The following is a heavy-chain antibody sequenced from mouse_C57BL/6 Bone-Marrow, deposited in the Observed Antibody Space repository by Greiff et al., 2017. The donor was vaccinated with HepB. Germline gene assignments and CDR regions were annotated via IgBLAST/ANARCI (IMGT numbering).Heavy chain of an antibody. CDR2: IWSGGST. CDR3: ARNRMYYYWCFDV. J-gene: IGHJ1*03. CDR1: GFSLTSYG. V-gene: IGHV2-2*01. Sequence: VQRVESGPGLVQPSQSLSITCTVSGFSLTSYGVHWVRQSPGKGLEWLGVIWSGGSTDYNAAFISRLSISKDNSQSQVFFKMNSLQADDTAIYYCARNRMYYYWCFDVWGTGTTVTVSA. D-gene: IGHD1-1*01.